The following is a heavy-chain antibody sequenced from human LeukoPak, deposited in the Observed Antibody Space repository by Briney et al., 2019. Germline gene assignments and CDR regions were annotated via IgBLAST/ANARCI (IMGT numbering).Heavy chain of an antibody. J-gene: IGHJ4*02. D-gene: IGHD3-10*01. CDR2: INPNSGGT. CDR3: ARAAVVRGVPGD. V-gene: IGHV1-2*02. CDR1: GYTFTGYY. Sequence: ASVKVSCKASGYTFTGYYMHWVRQAPGQGLEWMGWINPNSGGTNYAQKFQGRVTMTRDTSISTAYMELSRLRSDDTAVYYCARAAVVRGVPGDWGQGTLVTVSS.